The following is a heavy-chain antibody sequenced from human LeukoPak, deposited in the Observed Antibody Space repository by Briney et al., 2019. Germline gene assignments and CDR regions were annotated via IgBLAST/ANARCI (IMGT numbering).Heavy chain of an antibody. Sequence: GGSLRLSCAASGFTFSSYEMHWVRQAPGKGLEWISYITSNGSTTYYADSVKGRFTISRDNAKNSLYLQMNSLRAEDTAVYYCARKYSSGYWGQGTLVTVSS. CDR1: GFTFSSYE. CDR2: ITSNGSTT. J-gene: IGHJ4*02. CDR3: ARKYSSGY. V-gene: IGHV3-48*03. D-gene: IGHD3-9*01.